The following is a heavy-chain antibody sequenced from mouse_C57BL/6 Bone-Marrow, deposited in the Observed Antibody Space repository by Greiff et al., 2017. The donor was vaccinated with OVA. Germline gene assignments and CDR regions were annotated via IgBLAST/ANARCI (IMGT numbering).Heavy chain of an antibody. V-gene: IGHV1-81*01. CDR3: ARNGLYSSLFDD. Sequence: VQLQQSGAELARPGASVKLSCKASGYTFTSYGISWVKQRTGKGLEWIGEIYPRSGNTYYNEKFKGKATLTADKSSSTAYMSLRSLTSEDSAVYFCARNGLYSSLFDDWGQGTTLTVSS. J-gene: IGHJ2*01. CDR2: IYPRSGNT. D-gene: IGHD2-12*01. CDR1: GYTFTSYG.